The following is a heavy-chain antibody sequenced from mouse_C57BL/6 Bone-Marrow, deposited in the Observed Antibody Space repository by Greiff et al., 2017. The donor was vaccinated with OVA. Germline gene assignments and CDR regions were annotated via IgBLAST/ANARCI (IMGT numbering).Heavy chain of an antibody. V-gene: IGHV14-4*01. Sequence: EVQLQESGAELVRPGASVKLSCTASGFNIKDDYMHWVKQRPEQGLEWIGWIDPENGDTDYASKFQGKATITADTSSNTAYLQLSSLTSEDTAVYYCTTGGGCGNYVFAYWGQGTLVTVSA. CDR2: IDPENGDT. CDR1: GFNIKDDY. CDR3: TTGGGCGNYVFAY. J-gene: IGHJ3*01. D-gene: IGHD2-1*01.